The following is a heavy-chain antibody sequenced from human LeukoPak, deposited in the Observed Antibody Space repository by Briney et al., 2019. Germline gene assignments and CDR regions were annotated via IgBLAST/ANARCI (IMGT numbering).Heavy chain of an antibody. CDR3: ARASDSIDSGYKYYFDY. CDR1: GYTFTSYG. D-gene: IGHD5-12*01. CDR2: ISAYNGNT. J-gene: IGHJ4*02. Sequence: ASVKVSCKASGYTFTSYGISWVRQAPGQGLEWMGWISAYNGNTNYAQKLQGRVTMTRDTSTSTVYIELSSLRSEDTAVYYCARASDSIDSGYKYYFDYWGQGTLVTVSS. V-gene: IGHV1-18*01.